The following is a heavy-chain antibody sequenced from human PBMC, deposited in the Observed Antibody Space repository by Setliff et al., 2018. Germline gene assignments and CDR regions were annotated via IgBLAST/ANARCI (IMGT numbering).Heavy chain of an antibody. V-gene: IGHV4-4*07. CDR1: SGSMRNYY. J-gene: IGHJ6*02. Sequence: SETLSLTCSVSSGSMRNYYWIWIRQPAGEGLEWIGRIYTSGSTNYNPSLKRRVTISLEMSKNQFSLTLSSVTAADTAVYYCARARPATVAGVVPGVADFGIDVWGQGTTVTVSS. D-gene: IGHD2-2*01. CDR3: ARARPATVAGVVPGVADFGIDV. CDR2: IYTSGST.